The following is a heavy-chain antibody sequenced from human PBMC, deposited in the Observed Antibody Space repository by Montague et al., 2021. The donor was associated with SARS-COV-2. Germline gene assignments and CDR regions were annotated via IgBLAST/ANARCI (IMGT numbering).Heavy chain of an antibody. J-gene: IGHJ4*02. D-gene: IGHD6-13*01. V-gene: IGHV4-4*07. CDR2: IYSSGNA. CDR1: GGSINYHY. Sequence: SETLSLTCTVSGGSINYHYWHWLRQSAAKGLEWIGRIYSSGNANYSPSLKSRVTMSVDTSQNQFSLKLNSLTAADTAVYYCARGEHPQSGGWYVFDTWGQGALVTVSS. CDR3: ARGEHPQSGGWYVFDT.